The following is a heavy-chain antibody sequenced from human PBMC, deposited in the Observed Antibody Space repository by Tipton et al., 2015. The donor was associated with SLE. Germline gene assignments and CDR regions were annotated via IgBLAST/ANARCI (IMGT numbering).Heavy chain of an antibody. D-gene: IGHD5-18*01. V-gene: IGHV4-34*01. J-gene: IGHJ4*02. CDR2: INHSGST. CDR3: ARAPGQLWPWDY. Sequence: TLSLTCAVYGGSFSGYYWSWIRQPPGKGLEWIGEINHSGSTNYNPSLKSRVTISVGTSKNQFSLKVSSVTAADTAVYYCARAPGQLWPWDYWGQGTLVTVSS. CDR1: GGSFSGYY.